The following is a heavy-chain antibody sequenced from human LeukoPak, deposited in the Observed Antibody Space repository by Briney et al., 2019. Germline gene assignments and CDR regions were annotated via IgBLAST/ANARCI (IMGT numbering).Heavy chain of an antibody. J-gene: IGHJ4*02. CDR1: GFDFATYG. V-gene: IGHV3-30*02. Sequence: GGSLTLPCATSGFDFATYGTHWLRQAPGKGLEWVAFIKNRENAKYYADSVRGRFSIFRDDSKNTLYLQLSSLRRDDTAVYYCTKDSVYWGLWNWGPGALVIVSS. CDR3: TKDSVYWGLWN. D-gene: IGHD2-21*01. CDR2: IKNRENAK.